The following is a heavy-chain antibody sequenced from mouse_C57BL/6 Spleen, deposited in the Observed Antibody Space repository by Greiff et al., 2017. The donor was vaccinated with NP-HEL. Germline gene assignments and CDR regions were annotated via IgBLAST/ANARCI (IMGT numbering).Heavy chain of an antibody. Sequence: VQLQQPGAELVRPGSSVKLSCKASGYTFTSYWMHWVKQRPIQGLEWIGNIDPSDSETHYNQKFKDKATLTVDKSSSTAYMQLSSLTSEDSAVYYCARGGFITTVVAYYFDYWGQGTTLTVSA. CDR2: IDPSDSET. CDR3: ARGGFITTVVAYYFDY. CDR1: GYTFTSYW. V-gene: IGHV1-52*01. D-gene: IGHD1-1*01. J-gene: IGHJ2*01.